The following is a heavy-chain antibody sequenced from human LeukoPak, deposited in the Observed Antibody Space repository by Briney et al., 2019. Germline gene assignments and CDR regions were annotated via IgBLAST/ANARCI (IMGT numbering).Heavy chain of an antibody. Sequence: GGSLRLSCAASGFTFSGSAMHWVRQASGKGLEWVGRIRSKANSYATAYAASVKGRFTISRDDSKNTAYLQMNSLKTEDTAVYYCTLTPGIAAAGIPDYWGQGTLVTVSS. D-gene: IGHD6-13*01. V-gene: IGHV3-73*01. CDR1: GFTFSGSA. CDR3: TLTPGIAAAGIPDY. J-gene: IGHJ4*02. CDR2: IRSKANSYAT.